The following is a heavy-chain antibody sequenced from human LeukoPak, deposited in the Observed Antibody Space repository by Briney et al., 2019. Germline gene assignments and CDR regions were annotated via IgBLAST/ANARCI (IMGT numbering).Heavy chain of an antibody. CDR3: ARQEWLRTDNYFDY. CDR2: IYPGDSDT. D-gene: IGHD5-12*01. CDR1: GYSFTSYR. Sequence: GESLKISCKGSGYSFTSYRIGWVRQMPGKGLERMGIIYPGDSDTRYSPSFQGQVTISADKSISTAYLQWSSLKASDTAMYYCARQEWLRTDNYFDYWGQGTLVTVSS. V-gene: IGHV5-51*01. J-gene: IGHJ4*02.